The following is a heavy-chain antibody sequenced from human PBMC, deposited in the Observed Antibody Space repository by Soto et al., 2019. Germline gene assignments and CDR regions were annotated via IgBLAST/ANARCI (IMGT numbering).Heavy chain of an antibody. V-gene: IGHV4-34*01. CDR2: INHSGST. Sequence: QVQLQQWGAGLLKPSETLSLTCAVYGGSFSGYYWSWIRQPPGKGLEWIGEINHSGSTNYNPSLKSRVTISVDTSKNQFSLKLSSVTAADTAVHYCARGSVGVATRRRFDYWGQGTLVTVSS. J-gene: IGHJ4*02. D-gene: IGHD2-8*01. CDR1: GGSFSGYY. CDR3: ARGSVGVATRRRFDY.